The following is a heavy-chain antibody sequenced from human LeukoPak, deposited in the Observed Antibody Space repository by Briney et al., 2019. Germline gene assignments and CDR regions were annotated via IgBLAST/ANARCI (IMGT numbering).Heavy chain of an antibody. D-gene: IGHD2-21*01. CDR3: ARLCSIRWCLHDWFDP. Sequence: SETLSLTCTVSGYSISSGYFWGWIRQPPGKGLEWIGIIHFGESPYYSPSLESRITISIDTSKNQFSLKLNSVTAADTAVYYCARLCSIRWCLHDWFDPWGQGTLVTVSS. J-gene: IGHJ5*02. CDR2: IHFGESP. CDR1: GYSISSGYF. V-gene: IGHV4-38-2*02.